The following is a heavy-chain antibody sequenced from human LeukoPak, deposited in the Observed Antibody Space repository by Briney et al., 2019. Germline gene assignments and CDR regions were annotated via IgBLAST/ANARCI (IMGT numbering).Heavy chain of an antibody. CDR3: ARFAVHRRLAVNGQFGLDY. CDR2: INPSGGST. D-gene: IGHD6-19*01. CDR1: GYTFTSYY. Sequence: GASVKVSCKASGYTFTSYYMHWVRQAPGQGLEWMGIINPSGGSTSYAQKFQGRVTMTRDMSTSTVYMELSSLRSEDTAVYYCARFAVHRRLAVNGQFGLDYWGQGTLVTVSS. V-gene: IGHV1-46*01. J-gene: IGHJ4*02.